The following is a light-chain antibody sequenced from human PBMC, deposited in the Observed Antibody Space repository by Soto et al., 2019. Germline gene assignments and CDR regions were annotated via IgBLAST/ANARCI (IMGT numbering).Light chain of an antibody. Sequence: EIVLTQSPGPLSLSPGETATLSCRASQSVSSSYLAWFQQKPGQAPRLLIYGASSRATGIPDRFSGGGSGTDFTLTISRLEPEDFAVYFCQQYGSSPWTFGQGTKVEIK. J-gene: IGKJ1*01. CDR1: QSVSSSY. CDR3: QQYGSSPWT. CDR2: GAS. V-gene: IGKV3-20*01.